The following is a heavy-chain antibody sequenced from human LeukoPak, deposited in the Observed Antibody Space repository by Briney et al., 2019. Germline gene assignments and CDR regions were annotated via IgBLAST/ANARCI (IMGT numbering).Heavy chain of an antibody. J-gene: IGHJ4*02. CDR3: PRWSGTSPLAPFDS. D-gene: IGHD3-3*01. Sequence: GESLKISCQGSGYKFTTYCIGWVRQMPGKGLEWMGIICPGDSDTTYSPSFQGQVTISADKSNSTAYLQWSSLKASDTAMYYCPRWSGTSPLAPFDSSGPGTLLTASS. V-gene: IGHV5-51*01. CDR1: GYKFTTYC. CDR2: ICPGDSDT.